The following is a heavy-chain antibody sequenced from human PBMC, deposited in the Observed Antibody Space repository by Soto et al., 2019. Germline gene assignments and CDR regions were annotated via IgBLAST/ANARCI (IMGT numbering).Heavy chain of an antibody. CDR2: IYPGDSDT. Sequence: GESLKISCKGSGYSFTTYWIAWVRQMPGKGLEWVRIIYPGDSDTRYSPSFEGHVTISVDKSISTAFLQWNSLKASDNAIYYCARHSTSAPKDYWGQGTLVTVSS. CDR1: GYSFTTYW. CDR3: ARHSTSAPKDY. J-gene: IGHJ4*01. D-gene: IGHD3-10*01. V-gene: IGHV5-51*01.